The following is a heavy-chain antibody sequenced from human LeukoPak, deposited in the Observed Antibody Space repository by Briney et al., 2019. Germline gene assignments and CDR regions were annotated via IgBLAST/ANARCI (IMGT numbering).Heavy chain of an antibody. CDR2: ISSSSSYI. J-gene: IGHJ4*02. CDR3: ARDRQNYYDSSGCYYVIHSFDY. V-gene: IGHV3-21*01. D-gene: IGHD3-22*01. CDR1: GFTFSSYS. Sequence: GGSLRLSCAASGFTFSSYSMNWVRQAPGKGLEWVSSISSSSSYIYYADSVKGRFTISRDNAKNSLYLQMNSLRAEDTAVYYCARDRQNYYDSSGCYYVIHSFDYWGQGTLVTVSS.